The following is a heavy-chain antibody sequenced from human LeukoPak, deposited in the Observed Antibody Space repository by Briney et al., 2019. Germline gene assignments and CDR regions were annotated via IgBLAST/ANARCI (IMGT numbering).Heavy chain of an antibody. CDR3: ARDWIAVAGIGWFDL. CDR1: GYSISSGYY. V-gene: IGHV4-38-2*02. CDR2: NYHSGRT. J-gene: IGHJ5*02. D-gene: IGHD6-19*01. Sequence: SETLSLTCTVSGYSISSGYYWGWIRQPPGKGLEWIGSNYHSGRTDYNPSLKSRVTISVDTSKNQFSLKLSSVTAADTAVYYCARDWIAVAGIGWFDLWGQGTLVTVSS.